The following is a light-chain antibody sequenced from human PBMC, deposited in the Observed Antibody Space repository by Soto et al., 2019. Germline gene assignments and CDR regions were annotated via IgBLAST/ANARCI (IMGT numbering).Light chain of an antibody. CDR3: LQYNKWPYT. CDR1: QHVSSN. V-gene: IGKV3-15*01. Sequence: EIVMTQSPATLSVSPGGSATLSCRASQHVSSNLAWYRQKPGQPPTLLIYRASTRATGIPATFSGSGSGTEFTLTISSLQSEDFAVYYCLQYNKWPYTFGQGTKLEI. CDR2: RAS. J-gene: IGKJ2*01.